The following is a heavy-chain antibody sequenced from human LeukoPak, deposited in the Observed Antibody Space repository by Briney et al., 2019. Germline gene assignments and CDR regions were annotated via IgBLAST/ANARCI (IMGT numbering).Heavy chain of an antibody. CDR3: ARGSPFGNPHV. CDR1: GGSFSGYY. CDR2: INHSGST. V-gene: IGHV4-34*01. J-gene: IGHJ3*01. D-gene: IGHD3-10*01. Sequence: PSETLSLTCAVYGGSFSGYYWSWIRQPPGKGLEWIGEINHSGSTNCNPSLKSRVTISVDTSKNQFSLKLSSVTAADTAVYYCARGSPFGNPHVWGQGTMVTVSS.